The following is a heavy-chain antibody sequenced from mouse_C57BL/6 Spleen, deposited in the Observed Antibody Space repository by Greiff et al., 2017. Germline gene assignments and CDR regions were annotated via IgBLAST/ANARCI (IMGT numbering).Heavy chain of an antibody. CDR3: AREIYYDYDVNFDV. D-gene: IGHD2-4*01. V-gene: IGHV1-54*01. Sequence: QVQLQQSGAELVRPGTSVKVSCKASGYAFTNYLIEWVKQRPGQGLAWIGVINPGSGGTNYNEKFKGKATLTADKSSSTAYMQRSSLTSEDSSFYFCAREIYYDYDVNFDVWGTGTTVTVSS. CDR1: GYAFTNYL. J-gene: IGHJ1*03. CDR2: INPGSGGT.